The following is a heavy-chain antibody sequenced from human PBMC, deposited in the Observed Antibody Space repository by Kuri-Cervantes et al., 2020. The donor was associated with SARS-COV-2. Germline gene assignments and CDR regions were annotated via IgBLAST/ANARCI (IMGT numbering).Heavy chain of an antibody. CDR3: ARARPDFWSGYYPAYFDY. J-gene: IGHJ4*02. D-gene: IGHD3-3*01. Sequence: SETLSLTCDAYGGSFSGKYWSWTRRPPGKGLEWIGEINHSGITNYNQSLKSRVTISVDTSQTQFSLRLSSVTAADTAVYYCARARPDFWSGYYPAYFDYWGQGTLVTVSS. CDR2: INHSGIT. V-gene: IGHV4-34*01. CDR1: GGSFSGKY.